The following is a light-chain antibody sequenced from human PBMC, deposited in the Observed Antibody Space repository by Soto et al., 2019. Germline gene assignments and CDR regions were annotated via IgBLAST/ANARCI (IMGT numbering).Light chain of an antibody. Sequence: QSALTQPASVSGSPGQSITISCTGTSSDVGGFNYVSWYQHHPGKAPKLMIFEVSNRPSGVSNRFSGSKSGNTASLTISGLQAEDEADYYCSSYTTSSTLGVFGGGTKVT. V-gene: IGLV2-14*01. CDR1: SSDVGGFNY. J-gene: IGLJ2*01. CDR2: EVS. CDR3: SSYTTSSTLGV.